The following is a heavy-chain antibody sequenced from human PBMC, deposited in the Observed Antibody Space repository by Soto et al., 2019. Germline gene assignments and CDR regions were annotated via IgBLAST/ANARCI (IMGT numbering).Heavy chain of an antibody. D-gene: IGHD2-15*01. V-gene: IGHV3-23*01. Sequence: PGGSLRLSCAASGFTFSSYAMTWVRQAPGKGLEWVSGISGSGGTTYYADSVKGRFSISRDNSKNTLYLQMNSLRAEDTAVYYCAKDTTAIVVAVHWGQGTLVTVS. CDR3: AKDTTAIVVAVH. J-gene: IGHJ4*02. CDR2: ISGSGGTT. CDR1: GFTFSSYA.